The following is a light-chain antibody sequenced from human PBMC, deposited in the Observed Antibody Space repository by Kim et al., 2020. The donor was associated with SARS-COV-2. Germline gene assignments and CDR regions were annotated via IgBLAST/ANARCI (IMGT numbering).Light chain of an antibody. CDR2: QDS. J-gene: IGLJ2*01. CDR1: KLGDKY. CDR3: QAWVSSTVV. Sequence: SYELTQPPSVSVSPGQTASITCSGDKLGDKYASWYQQKPGQSPVLVMYQDSKRPSGIPERFSGSNSGNTATLTISGTKAMDEADYYCQAWVSSTVVFGGGTQLTVL. V-gene: IGLV3-1*01.